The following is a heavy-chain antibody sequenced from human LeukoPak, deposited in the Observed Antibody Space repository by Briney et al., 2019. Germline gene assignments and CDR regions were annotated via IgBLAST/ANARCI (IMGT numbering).Heavy chain of an antibody. J-gene: IGHJ3*02. CDR3: ARSLLRVSHQGPFDI. Sequence: PSETLSLTCTVSGGSISSYYWSWIRQPPGKGLEWIGYIYYRGSTNYNPSLKSRVTISVDTSKSHFSLKLSSVTAADTAVYYCARSLLRVSHQGPFDIWGQGTTVTVSS. CDR1: GGSISSYY. CDR2: IYYRGST. V-gene: IGHV4-59*01. D-gene: IGHD4-11*01.